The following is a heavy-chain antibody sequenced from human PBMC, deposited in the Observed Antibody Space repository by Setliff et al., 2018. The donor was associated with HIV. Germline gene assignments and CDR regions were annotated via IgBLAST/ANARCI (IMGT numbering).Heavy chain of an antibody. CDR2: LYHSGTN. J-gene: IGHJ6*02. CDR3: ARGGGYYYYGRGV. CDR1: GYSISSGYF. V-gene: IGHV4-38-2*01. D-gene: IGHD3-16*01. Sequence: PSETLSLTCAVSGYSISSGYFWGWIRQPPGKGLEWIGSLYHSGTNFYNPSLKSRVTIPLDTSTNRFSLKLNSVTAADPAIYYCARGGGYYYYGRGVWGQGTTVTVSS.